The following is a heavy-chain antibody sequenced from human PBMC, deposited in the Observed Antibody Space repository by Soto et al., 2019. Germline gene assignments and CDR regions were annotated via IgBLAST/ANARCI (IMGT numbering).Heavy chain of an antibody. CDR2: IIPIFGTA. CDR1: GGTFSSYA. D-gene: IGHD2-8*01. J-gene: IGHJ4*02. V-gene: IGHV1-69*06. CDR3: VSWVSAHFDY. Sequence: SVKVSCKASGGTFSSYAISWVRQAPGQGLEWMGGIIPIFGTANYAQKFQGRVTITADKSTSTAYMELSSLRSEDTAVYYCVSWVSAHFDYWGQGTLVTVSS.